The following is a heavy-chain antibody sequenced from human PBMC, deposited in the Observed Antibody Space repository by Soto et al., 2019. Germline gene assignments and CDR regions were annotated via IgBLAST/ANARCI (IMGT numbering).Heavy chain of an antibody. CDR2: IYHTGST. CDR3: AAKLGTTHYFDF. D-gene: IGHD7-27*01. V-gene: IGHV4-31*01. CDR1: GDPVSSGSYY. Sequence: QVQLQESGPGLVQPSQTLSLTCSVSGDPVSSGSYYWTWVRQHPVKGLEWIGYIYHTGSTYYNPSLQSQLIMSIDTSKNQFSLHLYSVTAADTAVYFCAAKLGTTHYFDFWGQGSLVAVSS. J-gene: IGHJ4*02.